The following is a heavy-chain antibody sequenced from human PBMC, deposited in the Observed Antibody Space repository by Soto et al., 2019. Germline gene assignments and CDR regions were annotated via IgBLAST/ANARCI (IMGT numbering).Heavy chain of an antibody. J-gene: IGHJ6*03. CDR3: ARQWEDYSDSSGTKGYYYYYMDV. D-gene: IGHD3-22*01. CDR1: GGSISGYY. V-gene: IGHV4-59*08. Sequence: QVQLQESGPGLVKPSETLSLTCTVSGGSISGYYWNWIRQTPGKGVEWIGYIYYSGTTNYNPSLKSRVTISVDTSKNQFSLKLSSVTAADTAVYYCARQWEDYSDSSGTKGYYYYYMDVWGKGTTVIVSS. CDR2: IYYSGTT.